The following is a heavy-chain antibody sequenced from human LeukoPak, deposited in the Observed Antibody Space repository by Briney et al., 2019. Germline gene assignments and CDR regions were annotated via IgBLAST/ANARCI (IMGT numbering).Heavy chain of an antibody. CDR2: ISSSGSTI. CDR1: GFTFSDYY. J-gene: IGHJ5*02. CDR3: ARDLATVTTTPWFDP. Sequence: PGGSLRLSCAASGFTFSDYYMSWIRQAPGKGLEWVSYISSSGSTIYHADSVKGRFTISRDNAKNSLYLQMNSLRAEDTAVYYCARDLATVTTTPWFDPWGQGTLVTVSS. D-gene: IGHD4-17*01. V-gene: IGHV3-11*04.